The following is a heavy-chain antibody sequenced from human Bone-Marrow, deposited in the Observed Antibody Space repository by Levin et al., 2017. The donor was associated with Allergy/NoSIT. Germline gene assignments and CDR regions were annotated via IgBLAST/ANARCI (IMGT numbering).Heavy chain of an antibody. CDR3: ARIHSSGWYGGLWFDP. Sequence: GESLKISCAASGFTFSSYEMNWVRQAPGKGLEWVSYISSSGSTIYYADSVKGRFTISRDNAKNSLYLQMNSLRAEDTAVYYCARIHSSGWYGGLWFDPWGQGTLVTVSS. V-gene: IGHV3-48*03. CDR2: ISSSGSTI. CDR1: GFTFSSYE. J-gene: IGHJ5*02. D-gene: IGHD6-19*01.